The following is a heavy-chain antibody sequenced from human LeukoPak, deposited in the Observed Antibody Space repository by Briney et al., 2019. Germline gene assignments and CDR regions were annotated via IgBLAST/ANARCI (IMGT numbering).Heavy chain of an antibody. Sequence: PSETLSLTCAVYGGSFSGYYWSCIRQPPGKGLEWVWEIIHIGSTNYNTSPKCRVTISVATSKNQFYLKLSSVTAADTAVYYCARHRCSGGSCYPMGSSDGWGQRTLVTVSS. V-gene: IGHV4-34*12. CDR2: IIHIGST. D-gene: IGHD2-15*01. CDR1: GGSFSGYY. J-gene: IGHJ4*02. CDR3: ARHRCSGGSCYPMGSSDG.